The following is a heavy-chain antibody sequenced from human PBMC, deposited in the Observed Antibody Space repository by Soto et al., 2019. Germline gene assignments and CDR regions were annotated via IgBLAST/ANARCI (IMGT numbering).Heavy chain of an antibody. J-gene: IGHJ6*02. CDR3: AKDSKPGRFSSGINYYGMDV. CDR1: GFTFSSYA. Sequence: GGSLRLSCAASGFTFSSYAMSWVRQAPGKGLEWVSAISGSGGSTYYADSVKGRFTISRDNSKNTLYLQMNSLRAEDTAVYYCAKDSKPGRFSSGINYYGMDVWGQGTTVTVSS. CDR2: ISGSGGST. D-gene: IGHD3-22*01. V-gene: IGHV3-23*01.